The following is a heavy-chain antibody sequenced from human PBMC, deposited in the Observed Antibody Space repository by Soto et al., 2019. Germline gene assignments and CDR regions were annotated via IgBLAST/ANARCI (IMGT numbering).Heavy chain of an antibody. V-gene: IGHV3-30-3*01. Sequence: PGGSLRLSCAASGFTFSSYAMHWVRQAPGKGLEWVAVISYHGDINYYADSVKGRFTISRDNSKNTLYLEMNILRAEDTALYYCARALGGYSDAFDIRGQGTMVTGSS. D-gene: IGHD3-22*01. J-gene: IGHJ3*02. CDR2: ISYHGDIN. CDR1: GFTFSSYA. CDR3: ARALGGYSDAFDI.